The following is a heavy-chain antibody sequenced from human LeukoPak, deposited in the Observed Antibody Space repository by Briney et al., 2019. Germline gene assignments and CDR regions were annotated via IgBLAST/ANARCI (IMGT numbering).Heavy chain of an antibody. CDR2: ISYDGSNK. D-gene: IGHD3-22*01. Sequence: GGSLRLSCAASGFTFSSYGMHWVRQAPGKGLEWVAVISYDGSNKYYADSVKGRFTISRDNSKNTLYLQMNSLRAEDTAVYYCARGRSGYYDGFDYWGQGTLVTVSS. CDR3: ARGRSGYYDGFDY. V-gene: IGHV3-30*03. J-gene: IGHJ4*02. CDR1: GFTFSSYG.